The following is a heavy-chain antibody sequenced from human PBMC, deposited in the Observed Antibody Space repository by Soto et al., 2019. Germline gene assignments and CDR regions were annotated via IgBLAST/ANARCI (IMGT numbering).Heavy chain of an antibody. CDR3: ARDKITGLFDY. J-gene: IGHJ4*02. Sequence: QVQLQQWGAGLLKPSETLSLTCAVYGGSFSGYYWTWIRQPPGTGLEWIGEITHSGSTNYNPSLKSRATISVDTSKNQFSLKLTSVTAADTAVYYCARDKITGLFDYWGQGTLVTVSS. CDR2: ITHSGST. CDR1: GGSFSGYY. D-gene: IGHD2-8*02. V-gene: IGHV4-34*01.